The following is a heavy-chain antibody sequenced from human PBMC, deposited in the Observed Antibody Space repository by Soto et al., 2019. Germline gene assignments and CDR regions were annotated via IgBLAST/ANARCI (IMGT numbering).Heavy chain of an antibody. CDR2: IYYSGST. J-gene: IGHJ4*02. Sequence: TLSLTCTVSGGSISSGCYYWSWIRQHPGKGLEWIGYIYYSGSTYYNPSLKSRVTISVDTSKNQFSLKLSYVTDAETAVYYCARYRRSSRHHDYWGQGTLVTV. CDR1: GGSISSGCYY. V-gene: IGHV4-31*03. D-gene: IGHD6-13*01. CDR3: ARYRRSSRHHDY.